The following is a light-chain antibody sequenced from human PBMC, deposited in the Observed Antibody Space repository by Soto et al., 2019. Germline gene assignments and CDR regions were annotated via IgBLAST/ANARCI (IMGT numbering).Light chain of an antibody. CDR3: QHYGRSAIFT. Sequence: EIVLTQSPGPLSLSPGERATLSCRASQGLSSNYLAWYQQKPGQAPRLLIYGASSRASGIPDRFSGSGSGTDSTLTISSLEPEDFAVYYCQHYGRSAIFTLGPGTTVDIK. V-gene: IGKV3-20*01. J-gene: IGKJ3*01. CDR2: GAS. CDR1: QGLSSNY.